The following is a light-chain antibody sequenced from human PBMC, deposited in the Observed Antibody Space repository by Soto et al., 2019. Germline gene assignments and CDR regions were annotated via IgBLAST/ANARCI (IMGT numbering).Light chain of an antibody. J-gene: IGLJ3*02. Sequence: QSALTQPASVSGSPGQSITISCTGTNSDIGGYNYVSWYRHHPGEAPKLMIYGVTNRPSGVSTRFSGSKSGNTASLTISGLQAEDEADYYCSSYTSSDTLGVFGGGTQLTVL. CDR3: SSYTSSDTLGV. V-gene: IGLV2-14*01. CDR2: GVT. CDR1: NSDIGGYNY.